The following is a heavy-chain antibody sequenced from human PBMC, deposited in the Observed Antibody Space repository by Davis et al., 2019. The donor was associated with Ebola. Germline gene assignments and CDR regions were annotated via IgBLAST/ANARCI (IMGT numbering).Heavy chain of an antibody. Sequence: WGSLSLSCTVSGGSISSGGYYWSWIRQPPGKGLEWIGYIYYSGRTNYNPSLKSRVTISVDTSKNQFSLKLSSVTAADTAVYYCARDFCSGGSCYPAYWGQGTLVTVSS. CDR2: IYYSGRT. V-gene: IGHV4-61*08. CDR3: ARDFCSGGSCYPAY. D-gene: IGHD2-15*01. J-gene: IGHJ4*02. CDR1: GGSISSGGYY.